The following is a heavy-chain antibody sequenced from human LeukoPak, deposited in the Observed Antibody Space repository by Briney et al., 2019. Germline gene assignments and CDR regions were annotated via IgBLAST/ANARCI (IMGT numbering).Heavy chain of an antibody. CDR3: ARSGMSRYCSSTSCHMDV. J-gene: IGHJ6*03. Sequence: SQTLSLTCAISGDSVSSNSAAWNWIRQSPSRGLEWPGRTYYRSKWYNDYAVSVKSRITINPDTSKNQFSLQLNSVTPEDTAVYYCARSGMSRYCSSTSCHMDVWGKGTTVTVSS. D-gene: IGHD2-2*01. V-gene: IGHV6-1*01. CDR1: GDSVSSNSAA. CDR2: TYYRSKWYN.